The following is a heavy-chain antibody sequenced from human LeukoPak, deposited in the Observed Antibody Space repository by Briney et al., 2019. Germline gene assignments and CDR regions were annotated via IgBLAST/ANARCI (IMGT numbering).Heavy chain of an antibody. CDR3: ARVDVHTDAQKY. J-gene: IGHJ4*02. Sequence: GASVKVSCKASGYTFTGYYMHWVRQAPGQGLEWMGWINPNSGGTNYAQKFQGRVTMTRDTSTSTVYMDLSSLRSEDTAVYYCARVDVHTDAQKYWGQGTLVTVSS. CDR2: INPNSGGT. CDR1: GYTFTGYY. D-gene: IGHD1-1*01. V-gene: IGHV1-2*02.